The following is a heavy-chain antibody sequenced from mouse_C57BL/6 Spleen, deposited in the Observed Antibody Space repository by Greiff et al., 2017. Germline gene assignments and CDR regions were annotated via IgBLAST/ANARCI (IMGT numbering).Heavy chain of an antibody. CDR3: ARTGGRYGNYGDY. J-gene: IGHJ2*01. CDR2: IWTGGGT. V-gene: IGHV2-9-1*01. Sequence: VKLMESGPGLVAPSQSLSITCTVSGFSLTSYAISWVRQPPGKGLEWLGVIWTGGGTNYNSALNSRLSISKDNSKSQVFLKMNSLQTDDTARYYCARTGGRYGNYGDYWGQGTTLTVSS. D-gene: IGHD2-1*01. CDR1: GFSLTSYA.